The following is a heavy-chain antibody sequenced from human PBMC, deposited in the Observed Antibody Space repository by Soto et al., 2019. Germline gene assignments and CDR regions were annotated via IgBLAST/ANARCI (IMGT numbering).Heavy chain of an antibody. CDR2: ISGSGDGT. Sequence: EVPLLESGGGLVQPGGSLRLSCAASGFTFSSFALSWVRQAPEKGLEWVSAISGSGDGTDYADSVKGRFTISRDNSKNTLYLQMNSLRAEDTAVYYCAGPGYSSQDYWGQGALVTVSS. CDR3: AGPGYSSQDY. V-gene: IGHV3-23*01. D-gene: IGHD5-18*01. CDR1: GFTFSSFA. J-gene: IGHJ4*02.